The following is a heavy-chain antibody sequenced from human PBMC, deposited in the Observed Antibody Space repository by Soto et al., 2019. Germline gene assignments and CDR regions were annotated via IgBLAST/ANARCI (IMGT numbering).Heavy chain of an antibody. Sequence: PGGSLRLSCAASGFTFSSYAMSWVRQAPGKGLEWVSAISGSGGSTYYADSVKGRFTISRDNSKNTLYLQMNSLRAEDTAVYYCAKTPYYEFWSGYLSHGMDVWGQGTTVSVSS. CDR3: AKTPYYEFWSGYLSHGMDV. CDR1: GFTFSSYA. J-gene: IGHJ6*02. D-gene: IGHD3-3*01. V-gene: IGHV3-23*01. CDR2: ISGSGGST.